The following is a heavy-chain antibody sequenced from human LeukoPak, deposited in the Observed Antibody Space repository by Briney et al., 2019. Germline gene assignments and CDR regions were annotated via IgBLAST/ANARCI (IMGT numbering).Heavy chain of an antibody. D-gene: IGHD1-14*01. CDR3: ARAVNPLLYYYYYYMDV. CDR2: ISSSGSTI. Sequence: GGSLRLSCAASGFIFSDYYMSWIRQAPGKGLEWVSYISSSGSTIYYADSVKGRFTISRDNAKNSLYLQMNSLRAEDTAVYYCARAVNPLLYYYYYYMDVWGKGTTVTVSS. CDR1: GFIFSDYY. J-gene: IGHJ6*03. V-gene: IGHV3-11*04.